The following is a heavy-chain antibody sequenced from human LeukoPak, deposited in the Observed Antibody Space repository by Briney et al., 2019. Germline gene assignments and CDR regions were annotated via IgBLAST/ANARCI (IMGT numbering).Heavy chain of an antibody. D-gene: IGHD2-15*01. V-gene: IGHV3-23*01. J-gene: IGHJ4*02. CDR2: ISGSGGST. CDR1: GFTFSNYG. CDR3: AKNSRWDCSGGTCYYPDPYFDY. Sequence: GGSLRLSCAASGFTFSNYGMSWVRQAPGKGLEWVSRISGSGGSTYYADSVKGRFTISRDNSKNTLDLQMNSLRPEGTAVYYCAKNSRWDCSGGTCYYPDPYFDYWGQGILVTVSS.